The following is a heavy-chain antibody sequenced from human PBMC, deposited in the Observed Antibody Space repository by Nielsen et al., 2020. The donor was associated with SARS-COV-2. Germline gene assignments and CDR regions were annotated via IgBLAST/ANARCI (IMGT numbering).Heavy chain of an antibody. J-gene: IGHJ4*02. CDR2: IIPILGIA. CDR1: GGTFSSYA. D-gene: IGHD6-19*01. CDR3: AKSGGYSSGWYYFDY. V-gene: IGHV1-69*04. Sequence: SVKVSCKASGGTFSSYAISWVRQAPGQGLEWMGRIIPILGIANYAQKFQGRVTITADKSTSTAYMELSSLRSEDTAVYYCAKSGGYSSGWYYFDYWGQGTLVTVSS.